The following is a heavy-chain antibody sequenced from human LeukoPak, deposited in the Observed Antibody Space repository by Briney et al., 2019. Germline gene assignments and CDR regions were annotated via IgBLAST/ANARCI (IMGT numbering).Heavy chain of an antibody. J-gene: IGHJ4*02. V-gene: IGHV3-23*01. CDR1: GFTFSSYA. Sequence: GGSLRLSCAASGFTFSSYAMSWVRQAPGEGLEWVSAISGSGGSTYYADSVKGRFTISRDNSKNTLYLQMNNLRADDTAIYYCAKGRCSSSSCAIGDWGQGTLVTVSS. D-gene: IGHD2-2*01. CDR3: AKGRCSSSSCAIGD. CDR2: ISGSGGST.